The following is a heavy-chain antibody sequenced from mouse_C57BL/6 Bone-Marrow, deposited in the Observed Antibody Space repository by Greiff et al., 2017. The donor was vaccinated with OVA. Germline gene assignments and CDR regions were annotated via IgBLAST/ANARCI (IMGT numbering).Heavy chain of an antibody. CDR2: IRSKSNNYAT. CDR3: VRHEGYGTGFDY. D-gene: IGHD1-1*01. V-gene: IGHV10-1*01. CDR1: GFSFNTYA. J-gene: IGHJ2*01. Sequence: VQLKESGGGLVQPKGSLKLSCAASGFSFNTYAMNWVRQAPGKGLEWVARIRSKSNNYATYYADSVKDRFTISRDDSESMLYLQMNNLKTEDTAMYYCVRHEGYGTGFDYWGQGTTLTVSS.